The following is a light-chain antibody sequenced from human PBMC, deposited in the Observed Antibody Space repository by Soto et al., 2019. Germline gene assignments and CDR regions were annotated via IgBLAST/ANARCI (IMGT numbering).Light chain of an antibody. CDR2: YNN. CDR3: AAWDDSLNGVV. Sequence: QSVLTQPPSASGTPGQRVTISCSGSSSNIGTNTINWHRQLPGTAPKLLIYYNNQRPSGAPDRFSGSKSGTSASLAISGLQSEDEADYYCAAWDDSLNGVVFGGGTKLTVL. CDR1: SSNIGTNT. J-gene: IGLJ2*01. V-gene: IGLV1-44*01.